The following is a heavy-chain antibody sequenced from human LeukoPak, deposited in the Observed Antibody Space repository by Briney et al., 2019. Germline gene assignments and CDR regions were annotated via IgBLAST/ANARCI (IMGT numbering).Heavy chain of an antibody. Sequence: GSSVKVSCKASGGTFSSYAISWVRQAPGQGLEWMGGIIPIFGTANYAQKFQGRVTITTDESTSTAYMELSSLRSEDTAVYYCARGHSPYCSSTSCTYYYYYYMDVWGKGTTVTVSS. CDR2: IIPIFGTA. V-gene: IGHV1-69*05. CDR1: GGTFSSYA. CDR3: ARGHSPYCSSTSCTYYYYYYMDV. J-gene: IGHJ6*03. D-gene: IGHD2-2*01.